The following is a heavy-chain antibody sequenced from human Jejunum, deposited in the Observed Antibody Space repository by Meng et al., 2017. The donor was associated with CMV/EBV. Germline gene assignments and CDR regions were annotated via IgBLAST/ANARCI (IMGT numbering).Heavy chain of an antibody. CDR3: ARHDYAGNTADY. Sequence: CKASGYSFTGHWIGWVRQMPGKGLEWMGLMYPDDSDTRYSPSFQGQVTISADKSITTAYLQWSSLKASDTAIYYCARHDYAGNTADYWGQGTLVTVSS. CDR2: MYPDDSDT. J-gene: IGHJ4*02. CDR1: GYSFTGHW. D-gene: IGHD4-23*01. V-gene: IGHV5-51*01.